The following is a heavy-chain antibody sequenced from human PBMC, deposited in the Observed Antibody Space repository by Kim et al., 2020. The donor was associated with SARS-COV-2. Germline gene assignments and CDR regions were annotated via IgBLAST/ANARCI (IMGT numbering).Heavy chain of an antibody. Sequence: GDTDDAQRFQGRVTMTRDTSISTAYMELSRLRSDDTAVYYCARETFRAFDIWDQGTMVTVSS. CDR3: ARETFRAFDI. CDR2: GDT. V-gene: IGHV1-2*02. D-gene: IGHD3-10*01. J-gene: IGHJ3*02.